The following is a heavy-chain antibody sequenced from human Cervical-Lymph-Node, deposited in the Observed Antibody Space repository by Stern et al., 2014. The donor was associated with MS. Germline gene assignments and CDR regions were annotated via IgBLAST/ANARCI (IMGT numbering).Heavy chain of an antibody. D-gene: IGHD3-22*01. Sequence: QVQLGQSGAEVKKPGSSVKVSCKASGGTFSSYAISWVRQAPGQGLEWMGGIIPIFGKANYAQKFQGRVTITADESTSTAYMELSSLRSEDTAVYYCANREPITMLGGLYFQHWGQGTLVTVSS. CDR3: ANREPITMLGGLYFQH. V-gene: IGHV1-69*01. CDR2: IIPIFGKA. J-gene: IGHJ1*01. CDR1: GGTFSSYA.